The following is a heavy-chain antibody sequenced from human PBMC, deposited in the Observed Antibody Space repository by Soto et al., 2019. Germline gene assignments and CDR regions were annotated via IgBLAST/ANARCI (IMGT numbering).Heavy chain of an antibody. CDR3: ARHCSGGSCGIDY. J-gene: IGHJ4*02. Sequence: SSETLSLTCTVSGGSISSSSYYWGWIRQPPGKGLEWIGSIYYSGSTYYNPSLKSRVTISVDTSKNQFSLKLSSVTAADTAVYYCARHCSGGSCGIDYWGQGTLVTVSS. CDR1: GGSISSSSYY. CDR2: IYYSGST. D-gene: IGHD2-15*01. V-gene: IGHV4-39*01.